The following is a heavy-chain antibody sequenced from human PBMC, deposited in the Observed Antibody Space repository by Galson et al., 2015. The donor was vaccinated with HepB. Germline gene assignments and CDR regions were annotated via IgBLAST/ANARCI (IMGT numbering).Heavy chain of an antibody. CDR1: ISTYY. Sequence: ISTYYWNWIRLSPGKGLEWIGDIYHNGRSNSNPSLKSRITFSVDTSKNQFSLKLRSVTAADTAIYYCARSFSSSNYRVDYNFGWDVWGQGTTVIVSS. CDR2: IYHNGRS. D-gene: IGHD6-13*01. J-gene: IGHJ6*02. V-gene: IGHV4-59*01. CDR3: ARSFSSSNYRVDYNFGWDV.